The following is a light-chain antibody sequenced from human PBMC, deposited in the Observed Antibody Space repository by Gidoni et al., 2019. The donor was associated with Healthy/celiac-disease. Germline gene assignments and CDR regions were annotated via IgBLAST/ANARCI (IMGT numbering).Light chain of an antibody. CDR2: EVS. CDR3: SSYTSSSTWV. CDR1: SRDVGGYNH. Sequence: QSALTQPASVSGSPGPTITISCTSTSRDVGGYNHVSWYQQQPGKAPKLMIYEVSTRPSGVSNRVSGSKSGNTASLTISGLQAEDEADYYCSSYTSSSTWVFGGGTKLTVL. J-gene: IGLJ3*02. V-gene: IGLV2-14*01.